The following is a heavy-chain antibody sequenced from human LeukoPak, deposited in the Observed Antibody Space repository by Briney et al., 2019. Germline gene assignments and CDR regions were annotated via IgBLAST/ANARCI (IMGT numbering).Heavy chain of an antibody. V-gene: IGHV3-64*01. CDR1: GFTFSNAW. Sequence: PGGSLRLSCAASGFTFSNAWMSWVRQAPGKGLEYVSAISSNEGSTYYGNCVEGRFTIPGENSKNTLYLQMGSLRAEDMAVSSCARAREGGRGGIYYKTFDYWGQGTLVTVSS. CDR3: ARAREGGRGGIYYKTFDY. D-gene: IGHD3-10*01. J-gene: IGHJ4*02. CDR2: ISSNEGST.